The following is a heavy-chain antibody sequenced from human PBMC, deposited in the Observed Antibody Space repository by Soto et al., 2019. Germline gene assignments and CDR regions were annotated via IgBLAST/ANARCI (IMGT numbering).Heavy chain of an antibody. CDR2: IDPSDSYI. J-gene: IGHJ4*02. Sequence: GESLEISCKTSGYTFSGRRICWLRQVPGRGLQWMGNIDPSDSYINYNPAFRGHVTFSVDKSSSTAYLHWSSLGPSDTAIYYCARHGAAIWLGYWGQGTLVTVS. D-gene: IGHD6-19*01. CDR1: GYTFSGRR. V-gene: IGHV5-10-1*01. CDR3: ARHGAAIWLGY.